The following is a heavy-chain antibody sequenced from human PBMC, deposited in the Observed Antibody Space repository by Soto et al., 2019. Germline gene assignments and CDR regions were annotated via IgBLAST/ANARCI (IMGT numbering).Heavy chain of an antibody. J-gene: IGHJ6*02. Sequence: EVQLVETGGGLIQPGGSLRLSCAASGFTVSSNYMSWVRQAPGKGLEWVSVIYSGGSTYYADSVKGRFTTSRDNSKNTLYLQMNSLRAEDTAVYYCARDLRWGIGMDVWGQGTTVTVSS. CDR1: GFTVSSNY. V-gene: IGHV3-53*02. CDR2: IYSGGST. CDR3: ARDLRWGIGMDV. D-gene: IGHD3-16*01.